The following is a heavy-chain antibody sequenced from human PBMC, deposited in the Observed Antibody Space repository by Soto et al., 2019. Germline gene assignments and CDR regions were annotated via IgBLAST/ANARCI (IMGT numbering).Heavy chain of an antibody. V-gene: IGHV1-18*01. J-gene: IGHJ4*02. D-gene: IGHD6-13*01. CDR2: ISAYNGNT. CDR3: ARDWMDSSSWYNYFDY. Sequence: ASVKVSCKASGYTFTSYGISWVRQAPGQGLEWMGWISAYNGNTNYAQKLQGRVTMTTDTSTSTAYMELRSLRSDDPAVYYCARDWMDSSSWYNYFDYWGQGTLVTVSS. CDR1: GYTFTSYG.